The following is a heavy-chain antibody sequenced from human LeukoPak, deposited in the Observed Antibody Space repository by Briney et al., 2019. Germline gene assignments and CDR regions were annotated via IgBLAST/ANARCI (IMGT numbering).Heavy chain of an antibody. CDR2: IGGNGGRT. V-gene: IGHV3-23*01. D-gene: IGHD5-18*01. CDR1: GFTFRSYA. J-gene: IGHJ5*02. Sequence: PGGSLRLSCAASGFTFRSYAMSWVRQAPGKGLEWVSVIGGNGGRTYYADSVKGRFTISRDNSKITLYLQMNSLRAEDTAVYYCAKVRDLDTVLGRFDNWGQGTLVTVSS. CDR3: AKVRDLDTVLGRFDN.